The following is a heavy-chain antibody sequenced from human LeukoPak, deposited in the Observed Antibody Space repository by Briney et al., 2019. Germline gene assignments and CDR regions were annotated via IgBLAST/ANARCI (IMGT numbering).Heavy chain of an antibody. V-gene: IGHV3-21*01. D-gene: IGHD6-19*01. CDR1: GFTFSSYS. J-gene: IGHJ5*02. CDR2: ISSSSDYI. Sequence: GGSLRLSCAASGFTFSSYSMNWIRQAPGKGLEWVSSISSSSDYIYYADSVKGRFTISRDNAKNSLDLQMNCLRAEDTAIYYCATHRSGPPSWGQGTLVTVSS. CDR3: ATHRSGPPS.